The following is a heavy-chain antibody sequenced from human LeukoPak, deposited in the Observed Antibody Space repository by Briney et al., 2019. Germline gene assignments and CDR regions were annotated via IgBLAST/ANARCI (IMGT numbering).Heavy chain of an antibody. CDR2: INPGGGST. CDR3: ARAVGIVVVVVATLDY. V-gene: IGHV1-46*01. CDR1: GYTFTNNY. J-gene: IGHJ4*02. Sequence: GASVKVSCKASGYTFTNNYMHWVRQAPGQGLEWMGIINPGGGSTNYAQKFQGRVTMTRDTSTSTVYMELNSLRSEDTAVYYCARAVGIVVVVVATLDYWGQGTLVTVSS. D-gene: IGHD2-15*01.